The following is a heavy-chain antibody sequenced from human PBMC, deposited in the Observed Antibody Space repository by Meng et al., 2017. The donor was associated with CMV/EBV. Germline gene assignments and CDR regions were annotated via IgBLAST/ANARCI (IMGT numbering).Heavy chain of an antibody. J-gene: IGHJ5*02. D-gene: IGHD2-15*01. Sequence: CKASGDTFTNYGISWVRQAPGQGLEWMGWISAYNENTNYAQKLQGRVAMTTDTSTTTAYMELRSLRSDDTAVYYCARAHLGDWFDPWGQGTLVTVSS. V-gene: IGHV1-18*01. CDR3: ARAHLGDWFDP. CDR1: GDTFTNYG. CDR2: ISAYNENT.